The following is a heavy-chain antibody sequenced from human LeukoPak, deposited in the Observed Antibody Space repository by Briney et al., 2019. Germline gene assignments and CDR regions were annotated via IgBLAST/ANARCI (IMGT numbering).Heavy chain of an antibody. Sequence: SETMSLTCAVYGASYNAYYWSWIRQPPGKGLEWIGDIDHRGTATYNPSLKSRLSISADASKNQFSLKLHSVTDADTAVYYCAVGITILGVAASFDSWGQGNLVIVSS. CDR2: IDHRGTA. D-gene: IGHD3-3*01. J-gene: IGHJ4*02. CDR1: GASYNAYY. V-gene: IGHV4-34*01. CDR3: AVGITILGVAASFDS.